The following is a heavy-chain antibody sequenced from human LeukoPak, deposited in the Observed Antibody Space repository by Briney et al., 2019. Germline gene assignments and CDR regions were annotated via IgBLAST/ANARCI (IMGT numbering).Heavy chain of an antibody. CDR2: IYYSGST. D-gene: IGHD7-27*01. CDR1: GGSISSSDYY. CDR3: ARRKLGEPFDY. Sequence: SETLSLTCTVSGGSISSSDYYWGWIRQPPGKGLEWIGSIYYSGSTYYNPSLSSRVTISLDTPKNQFSLKMYSVTAADTAIYYCARRKLGEPFDYWGQGTLITVSS. V-gene: IGHV4-39*07. J-gene: IGHJ4*02.